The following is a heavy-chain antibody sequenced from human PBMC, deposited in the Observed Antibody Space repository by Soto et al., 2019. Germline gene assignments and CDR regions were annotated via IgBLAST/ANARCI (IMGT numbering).Heavy chain of an antibody. CDR3: ARHVDWFRYLPPYFDY. CDR1: GGSLSTSTYY. Sequence: QLQLQESGPGLVKPSETLSLTCAVSGGSLSTSTYYWGWIRQSPGKGLEWIGSISSTGSTYHNPSLQSRVTISVDTPKNQFSQKMSSVTATDTAVYYCARHVDWFRYLPPYFDYWGQGTLVTVSS. V-gene: IGHV4-39*01. CDR2: ISSTGST. J-gene: IGHJ4*02. D-gene: IGHD3-10*01.